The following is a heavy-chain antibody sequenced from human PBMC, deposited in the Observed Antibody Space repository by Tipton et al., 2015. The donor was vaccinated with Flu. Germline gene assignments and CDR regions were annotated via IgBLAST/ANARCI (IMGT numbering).Heavy chain of an antibody. CDR3: ARGPTVVTPVYAFDI. D-gene: IGHD4-23*01. CDR1: GAYIGNGNYY. Sequence: TLSLTCTVSGAYIGNGNYYWSWIRQPAGKGLEWIGRIYTSGSTNYNPSLKSRVSISLDTSKKQFSLKLTSVTAADAAVYYCARGPTVVTPVYAFDIWGQGTMVTVSS. CDR2: IYTSGST. V-gene: IGHV4-61*02. J-gene: IGHJ3*02.